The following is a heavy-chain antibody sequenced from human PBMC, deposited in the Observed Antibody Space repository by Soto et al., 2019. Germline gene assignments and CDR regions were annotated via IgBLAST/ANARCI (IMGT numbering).Heavy chain of an antibody. D-gene: IGHD2-15*01. CDR3: AHRPSYCSGGSCYSGFDY. J-gene: IGHJ4*02. CDR2: IYWDDDK. V-gene: IGHV2-5*02. Sequence: QITLKESGPTLVKPTQTLTLTCTFSGFSLSTSGVGVGWIRQPPGKALEWLALIYWDDDKRYSPSLKSRLTTTKDTSKNKVVLTTTNMDHVDTATYYCAHRPSYCSGGSCYSGFDYWGQGTLVTVSS. CDR1: GFSLSTSGVG.